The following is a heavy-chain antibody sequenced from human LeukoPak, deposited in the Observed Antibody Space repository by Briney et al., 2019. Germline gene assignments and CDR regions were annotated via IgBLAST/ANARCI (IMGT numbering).Heavy chain of an antibody. CDR1: GGSINAYY. D-gene: IGHD6-19*01. CDR3: VNLLHESSGHYYFDY. Sequence: NPSETLSLTCTVSGGSINAYYWSWVRQSPGKGLEWIGYVHYGGSTNYNPSLKSRVTISVDASKNHFSLRLTSMTAADTAVYYCVNLLHESSGHYYFDYWGQGTLVSVSS. V-gene: IGHV4-59*01. CDR2: VHYGGST. J-gene: IGHJ4*02.